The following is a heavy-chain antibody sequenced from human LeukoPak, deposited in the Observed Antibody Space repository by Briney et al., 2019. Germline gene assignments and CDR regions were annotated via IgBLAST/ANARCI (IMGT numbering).Heavy chain of an antibody. J-gene: IGHJ4*02. D-gene: IGHD6-19*01. CDR2: IFPSGNA. CDR3: ATVKVEGIAVAGTLVGYFND. CDR1: GGSISSYY. V-gene: IGHV4-4*07. Sequence: PSETLSLTCTVSGGSISSYYWSWIRQPAGKGLEWIGHIFPSGNAYYSPPLKSRITMSVDTYKNQFFLNLSSVTAADTAVYYCATVKVEGIAVAGTLVGYFNDWGQGTLVTVSS.